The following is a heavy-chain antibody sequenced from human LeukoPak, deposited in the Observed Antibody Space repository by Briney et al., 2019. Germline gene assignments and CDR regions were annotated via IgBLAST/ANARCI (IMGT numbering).Heavy chain of an antibody. Sequence: SETLSLTCAVYGGSFSAYYYYWSWIRQPPGRGLEWIGEISHSGSTNDNPSLKSRVTISIDTSKNQFSLRLSSMTAADTAVYYCRRGVDDSATFFYSYYMDVWGKGTTVTVSS. CDR2: ISHSGST. CDR1: GGSFSAYY. CDR3: RRGVDDSATFFYSYYMDV. D-gene: IGHD2/OR15-2a*01. V-gene: IGHV4-34*01. J-gene: IGHJ6*03.